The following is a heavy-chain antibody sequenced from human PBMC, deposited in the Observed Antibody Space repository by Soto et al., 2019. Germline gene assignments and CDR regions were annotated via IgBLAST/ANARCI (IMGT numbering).Heavy chain of an antibody. J-gene: IGHJ4*02. V-gene: IGHV1-3*01. D-gene: IGHD1-26*01. Sequence: QVHLVQSGAEVKEPGASVKVSCKASGYTFTSHVMHWVRQAPGQRLEWMGWVNGGNGNTKYSQRFQGRVTISRDTSATTASRGLGGLQSEDKAVYYWAGAWGIVGLWGDLAYWGQGTLATVSS. CDR3: AGAWGIVGLWGDLAY. CDR2: VNGGNGNT. CDR1: GYTFTSHV.